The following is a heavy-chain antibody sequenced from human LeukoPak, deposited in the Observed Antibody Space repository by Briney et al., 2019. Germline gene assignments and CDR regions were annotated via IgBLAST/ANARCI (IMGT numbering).Heavy chain of an antibody. CDR3: ARGAGNFFDY. V-gene: IGHV3-48*02. Sequence: GGSLRLSCVVSGFTFSNYSMNWVRQAPGKGLEWVSYISSRSSSIYYLDSVKGRFTISRDNAKNSLYLQMNSLRDEDTAVYYCARGAGNFFDYWGQGTLVTVSS. CDR2: ISSRSSSI. CDR1: GFTFSNYS. J-gene: IGHJ4*02.